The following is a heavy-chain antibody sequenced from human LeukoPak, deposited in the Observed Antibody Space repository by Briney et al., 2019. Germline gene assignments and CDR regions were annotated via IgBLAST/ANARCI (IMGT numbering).Heavy chain of an antibody. CDR1: GFIFSNYW. CDR2: IKQDGSEK. V-gene: IGHV3-7*01. Sequence: PGGSLRLSCAASGFIFSNYWMSWVRQAPGKGLEWVANIKQDGSEKYYVDSVKGRFTISRDNSKNTLYLQMNSLRAEDTAVYYCARDQDAYYYDSSGVDYWGQGTLVTVSS. CDR3: ARDQDAYYYDSSGVDY. J-gene: IGHJ4*02. D-gene: IGHD3-22*01.